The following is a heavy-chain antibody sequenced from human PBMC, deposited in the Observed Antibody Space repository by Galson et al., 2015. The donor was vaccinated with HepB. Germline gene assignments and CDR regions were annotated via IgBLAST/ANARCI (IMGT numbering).Heavy chain of an antibody. CDR2: ISAYNGNT. CDR1: GYTFTNYG. Sequence: SVKVSCKASGYTFTNYGISWVRQAPGQGLEWMGWISAYNGNTKHAQKFQGRVTMTTDTSTSTAYMELRSLRSDDTAVYYCARDLIVADNWFDPWGQGTLVTVSS. D-gene: IGHD3-16*02. J-gene: IGHJ5*02. CDR3: ARDLIVADNWFDP. V-gene: IGHV1-18*01.